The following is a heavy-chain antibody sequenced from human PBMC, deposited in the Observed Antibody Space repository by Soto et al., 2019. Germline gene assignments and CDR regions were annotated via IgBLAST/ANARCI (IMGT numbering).Heavy chain of an antibody. CDR1: GFTFTDYY. CDR3: GRDGLALDSPGEIGI. Sequence: QEQLVESGGGLVKPGGSLRLSCAASGFTFTDYYMTWIRQAPGKGLEWVSYISSSSSYTKYADSVKGRFTISRDNAKHSLYLQMNDLRAEDTAVYYCGRDGLALDSPGEIGIWGQGTMVTVSS. D-gene: IGHD3-10*01. J-gene: IGHJ3*02. V-gene: IGHV3-11*06. CDR2: ISSSSSYT.